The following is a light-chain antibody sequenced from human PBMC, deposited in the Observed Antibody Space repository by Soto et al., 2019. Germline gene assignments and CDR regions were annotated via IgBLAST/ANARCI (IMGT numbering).Light chain of an antibody. J-gene: IGLJ7*01. CDR2: GNN. CDR3: QSYDSRLRASV. Sequence: QSVLTQPPSVSGAPGQRVTISCTGSSSNIGAGYDVHWYQELPGTAPTLLIYGNNNRPSGVPDRFSGSKSGTSASPAITGLQAEDEADYYCQSYDSRLRASVFGGGTQLTVL. V-gene: IGLV1-40*01. CDR1: SSNIGAGYD.